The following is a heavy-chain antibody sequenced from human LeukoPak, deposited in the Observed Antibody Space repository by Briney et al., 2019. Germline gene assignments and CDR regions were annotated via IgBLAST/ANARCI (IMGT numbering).Heavy chain of an antibody. D-gene: IGHD1-1*01. CDR2: INDRGTNT. CDR3: ARCPRDNCRGGFDY. Sequence: GGSLRLSCTPSGFTFSSNAMTWVPEAPGGGLEGVSSINDRGTNTYYTDSVRGRFTISRDKSKNRLFLQMDSLRAEDTAFYYCARCPRDNCRGGFDYWGQGALVTVSS. V-gene: IGHV3-23*01. CDR1: GFTFSSNA. J-gene: IGHJ4*02.